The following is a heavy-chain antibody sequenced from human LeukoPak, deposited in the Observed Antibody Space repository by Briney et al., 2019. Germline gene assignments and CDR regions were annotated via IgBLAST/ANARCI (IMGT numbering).Heavy chain of an antibody. D-gene: IGHD5-18*01. Sequence: PSETLSLTCAVSGGSISSGGYSWSWIRQPPGKGLEWIGYIYYSGSTYYNPSLKSRVTISVDTSKNQFSLKLSSVTAADTAVYYCARLNVLDTAMHIYYYYYYYMDVWGKGTTVTISS. CDR2: IYYSGST. J-gene: IGHJ6*03. V-gene: IGHV4-30-4*07. CDR1: GGSISSGGYS. CDR3: ARLNVLDTAMHIYYYYYYYMDV.